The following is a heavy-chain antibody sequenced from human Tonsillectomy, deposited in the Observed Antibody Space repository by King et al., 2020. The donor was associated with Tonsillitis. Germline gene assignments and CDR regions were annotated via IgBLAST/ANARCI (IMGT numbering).Heavy chain of an antibody. J-gene: IGHJ4*02. Sequence: DVQLVESGGGSVRPGGSVRLSCAASGFTFNNAWMSWVRQAPGKGLEWVGLIKRKIDGGTTDYATPVKGRFTISRDDSKNTLYLQMNSLKTEDTAVYYCTTLGYFLHSYDYWGQGTLVSVSS. CDR1: GFTFNNAW. D-gene: IGHD3-16*01. CDR2: IKRKIDGGTT. CDR3: TTLGYFLHSYDY. V-gene: IGHV3-15*01.